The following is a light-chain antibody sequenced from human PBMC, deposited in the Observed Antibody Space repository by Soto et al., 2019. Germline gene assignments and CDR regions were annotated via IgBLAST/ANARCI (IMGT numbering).Light chain of an antibody. J-gene: IGLJ1*01. CDR1: NSNLGAGYD. Sequence: QSVLTQPPSVSGAPGQRVTIACTGNNSNLGAGYDVHWYQQLPGAAPKLVILGNRNRPSGVPERFSGSKSGTSASLAITGLQAEDEADYYCAAWHDSLSDSFVFGAGTKLTVL. CDR3: AAWHDSLSDSFV. CDR2: GNR. V-gene: IGLV1-40*01.